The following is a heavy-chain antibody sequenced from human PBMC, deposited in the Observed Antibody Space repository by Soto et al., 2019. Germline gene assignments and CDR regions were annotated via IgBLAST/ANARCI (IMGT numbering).Heavy chain of an antibody. J-gene: IGHJ6*02. CDR3: ARDGGAAAGIYYGMDV. V-gene: IGHV3-21*01. CDR1: GFTFSSYS. Sequence: PGGSLRLSCAASGFTFSSYSMNWVRQAPGKGLEWVSSISSSSSYIYYADSVKGRFTISRDNAKNSLYLQMNSLRAEDTAVYYCARDGGAAAGIYYGMDVWGQGTTVPVSS. CDR2: ISSSSSYI. D-gene: IGHD6-13*01.